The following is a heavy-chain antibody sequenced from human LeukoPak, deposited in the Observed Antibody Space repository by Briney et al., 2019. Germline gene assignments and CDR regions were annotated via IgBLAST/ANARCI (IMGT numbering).Heavy chain of an antibody. CDR2: IKQDGSEK. CDR1: GFAFSSYW. V-gene: IGHV3-7*03. D-gene: IGHD3-22*01. J-gene: IGHJ4*02. Sequence: GGSLRLSCAASGFAFSSYWMSWVRQAPGKGLEWVANIKQDGSEKYYVDSVKGRFTISRDNAKNSLYLQMNSLRAEDTAVYYCANYDSSGYPPSGYFDYWGQGTLVTVSS. CDR3: ANYDSSGYPPSGYFDY.